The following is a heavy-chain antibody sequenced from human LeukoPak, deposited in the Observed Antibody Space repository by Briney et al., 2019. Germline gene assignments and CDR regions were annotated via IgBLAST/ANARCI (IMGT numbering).Heavy chain of an antibody. D-gene: IGHD3-16*01. Sequence: PSETLSLTCTVSGYSISSGYYWGWIRQPPGKGLEWIGSIYHSGSTYYNPSLKSRVTISVDTSKNQFSLKLSSVTAPDTAVYYCAGGDPTLYYWGQGPLVTVSS. J-gene: IGHJ4*02. CDR2: IYHSGST. CDR3: AGGDPTLYY. V-gene: IGHV4-38-2*02. CDR1: GYSISSGYY.